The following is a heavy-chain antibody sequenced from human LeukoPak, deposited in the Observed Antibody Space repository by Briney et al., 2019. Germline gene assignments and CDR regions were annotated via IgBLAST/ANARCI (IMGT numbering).Heavy chain of an antibody. Sequence: SETLSLTCTVSAGSISSSSYYWGWIRQPPGKGLEWIGSIYYSGSTYYNPSLQSRVTISVDTSRNQFSLRLSSVTAADTAVYYCARTIPVEDQRGWGYYYYNALDVWGQGTTVTVSS. D-gene: IGHD1-26*01. CDR2: IYYSGST. J-gene: IGHJ6*02. V-gene: IGHV4-39*01. CDR1: AGSISSSSYY. CDR3: ARTIPVEDQRGWGYYYYNALDV.